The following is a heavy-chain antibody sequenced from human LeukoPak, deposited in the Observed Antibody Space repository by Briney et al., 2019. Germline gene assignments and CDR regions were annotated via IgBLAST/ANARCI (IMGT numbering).Heavy chain of an antibody. Sequence: EPSETLSLTCTVSGGSISSYYWSWIRQPPGKGLEWIGYIYYSGSTNYNPSLKSRVTISVDTSKNQFSLKLSSVTAAGTAVYYCARARGIAVVGTGWFDPWGQGTLVTVSS. J-gene: IGHJ5*02. D-gene: IGHD6-19*01. V-gene: IGHV4-59*01. CDR2: IYYSGST. CDR1: GGSISSYY. CDR3: ARARGIAVVGTGWFDP.